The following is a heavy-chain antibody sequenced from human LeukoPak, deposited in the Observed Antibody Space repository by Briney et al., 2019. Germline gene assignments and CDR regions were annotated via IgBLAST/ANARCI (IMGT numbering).Heavy chain of an antibody. D-gene: IGHD2/OR15-2a*01. CDR1: GFTFSSYS. V-gene: IGHV3-33*08. Sequence: PGGSLRLSCAASGFTFSSYSMNWVRQAPGKGLEWVAVIWYDGSNKYYADSVKGRFTISRDNSKNTLYLQMNSLRAEDTAVYYCAREGPEVLWASDYYFDYWGQGILVTVSS. CDR3: AREGPEVLWASDYYFDY. CDR2: IWYDGSNK. J-gene: IGHJ4*02.